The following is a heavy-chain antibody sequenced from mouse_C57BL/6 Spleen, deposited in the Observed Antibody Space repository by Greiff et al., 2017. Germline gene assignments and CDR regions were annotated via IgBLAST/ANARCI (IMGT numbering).Heavy chain of an antibody. CDR1: GFTFSDAW. D-gene: IGHD2-4*01. J-gene: IGHJ2*01. CDR2: IRNKANNHAT. CDR3: TRPRDYVVGYFDF. Sequence: EVMLVESGGGLVQPGGSMKLSCAASGFTFSDAWMDWVRQSPEKGLEWGAEIRNKANNHATYYAESVKGRFTISRDDSKSSVYLQMNSLRAEDAGIYYCTRPRDYVVGYFDFWGQGTTLTVSS. V-gene: IGHV6-6*01.